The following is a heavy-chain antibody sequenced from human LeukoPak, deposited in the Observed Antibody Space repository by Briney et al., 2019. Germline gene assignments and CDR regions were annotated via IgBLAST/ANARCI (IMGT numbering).Heavy chain of an antibody. CDR3: ARVKAVAGTLPHPLDY. D-gene: IGHD6-19*01. Sequence: SETLSLTCTVSGGSISSSSYYWGWIRQPPGKGLEWIGSIYYSGSTYYNPSLKSRVTISVDTSKNQFSLKLTSVTVADTAVYFCARVKAVAGTLPHPLDYWGQGTLVTVSS. J-gene: IGHJ4*02. CDR1: GGSISSSSYY. CDR2: IYYSGST. V-gene: IGHV4-39*01.